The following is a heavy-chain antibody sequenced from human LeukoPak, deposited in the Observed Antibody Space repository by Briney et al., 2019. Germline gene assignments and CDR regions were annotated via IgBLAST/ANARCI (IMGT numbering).Heavy chain of an antibody. D-gene: IGHD3-3*01. CDR2: IRYDGSNK. CDR1: GFTFSSYG. CDR3: AKTSGGFWSGFYPFDY. J-gene: IGHJ4*02. Sequence: GGSLRLSCAASGFTFSSYGMHWVRQAPGKGLEWVAFIRYDGSNKYYADSVKGRFTISRDNSKNTLYLQMNSLRAEDTAVYYCAKTSGGFWSGFYPFDYWGQGTLVTVSS. V-gene: IGHV3-30*02.